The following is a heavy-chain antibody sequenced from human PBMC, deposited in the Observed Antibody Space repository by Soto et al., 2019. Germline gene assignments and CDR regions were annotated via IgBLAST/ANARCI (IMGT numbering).Heavy chain of an antibody. D-gene: IGHD3-16*02. V-gene: IGHV4-4*02. Sequence: ASETLSLTCAVSGGSISSSYWWTWVRQAPGKGLQWIGEIYHSGITNYNPSLRSRVSMSVDKPNNEFSLSLTSVTAADTAVYYCATPPPRIVGGFSEMATWGQGILVTVSS. CDR2: IYHSGIT. CDR3: ATPPPRIVGGFSEMAT. CDR1: GGSISSSYW. J-gene: IGHJ5*02.